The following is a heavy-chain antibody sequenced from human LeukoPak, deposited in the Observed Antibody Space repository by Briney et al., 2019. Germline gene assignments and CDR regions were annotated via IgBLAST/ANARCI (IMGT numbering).Heavy chain of an antibody. CDR2: IRNDRSNK. V-gene: IGHV3-30*02. Sequence: GSLRLSCAASGFNFSNYDMHWVRQAPGKGLEWVAFIRNDRSNKYYADSVKGRFTISRDNSKNTLYLQMNSLRAEDTAVYYCAKGDTSWGQGTLVTVSS. CDR3: AKGDTS. J-gene: IGHJ5*02. D-gene: IGHD2-21*02. CDR1: GFNFSNYD.